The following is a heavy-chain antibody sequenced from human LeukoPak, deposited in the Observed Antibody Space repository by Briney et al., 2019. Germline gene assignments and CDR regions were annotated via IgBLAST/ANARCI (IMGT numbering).Heavy chain of an antibody. Sequence: PGRSLRLSCAASGFTFSSYGMHWVRQAPGKGLEWVAVISYDESNKYYADSVKGRFTISRDNSKNTLYLQMNSLRAEDTAVYYCAKGYSGYESFDYWGQGTLVTVSS. V-gene: IGHV3-30*18. D-gene: IGHD5-12*01. CDR2: ISYDESNK. CDR3: AKGYSGYESFDY. CDR1: GFTFSSYG. J-gene: IGHJ4*02.